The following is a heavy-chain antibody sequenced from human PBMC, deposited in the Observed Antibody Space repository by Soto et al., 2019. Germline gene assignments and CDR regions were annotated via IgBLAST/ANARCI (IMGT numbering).Heavy chain of an antibody. D-gene: IGHD1-26*01. V-gene: IGHV3-48*02. CDR2: ISSNSVTI. Sequence: GGSLRLSCGASGFIFSKYSMNWVRQAPGKGLEWLSYISSNSVTIYYADSVRGRFTIFRDNAKKSLYLQMNSLRDEDTAVYYCAREDILGTRSFDYWGQGALVTVSS. CDR3: AREDILGTRSFDY. J-gene: IGHJ4*02. CDR1: GFIFSKYS.